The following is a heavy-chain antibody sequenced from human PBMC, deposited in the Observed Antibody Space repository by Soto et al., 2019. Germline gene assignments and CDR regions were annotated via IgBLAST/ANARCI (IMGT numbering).Heavy chain of an antibody. Sequence: SETLSLTCSVSGGSMSEYFWGWIRQSPGKGLEWIGYIYYLGSTDYNPSLKSRVTISVDTSKRRFSLRLTSVTAADTAVYYCARDGYDGSGSPYPAYWGPGTQVTVSS. J-gene: IGHJ4*02. CDR3: ARDGYDGSGSPYPAY. V-gene: IGHV4-59*01. CDR2: IYYLGST. D-gene: IGHD3-10*01. CDR1: GGSMSEYF.